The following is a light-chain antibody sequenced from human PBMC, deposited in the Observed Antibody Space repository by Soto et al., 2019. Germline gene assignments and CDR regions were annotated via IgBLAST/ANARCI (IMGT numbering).Light chain of an antibody. V-gene: IGKV3-11*01. J-gene: IGKJ2*01. Sequence: EIVLTQSPATLSLSPGERATLSCRASQSVSSYLAWYQQKPGQAPRLLIYDASNRATDIPARFSGGGSGTDFTLIISSLEPEEFAVYYCQQRFNWPRFTFGQGTKLEIK. CDR2: DAS. CDR1: QSVSSY. CDR3: QQRFNWPRFT.